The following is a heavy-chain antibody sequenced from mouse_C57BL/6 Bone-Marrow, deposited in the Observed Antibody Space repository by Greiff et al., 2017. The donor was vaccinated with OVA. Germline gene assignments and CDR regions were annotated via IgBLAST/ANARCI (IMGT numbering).Heavy chain of an antibody. J-gene: IGHJ3*01. Sequence: VQLQQPGPELVKPGASVKISCKASGYSFTGYYMNWVKQSPEKSLEWIGEINPSTGGTTYNQKFKAKATLTVDKSSSTAYMQLKILTSADSAVYYCARMWGYYGSSEMAYWGQGTLVTVSA. CDR1: GYSFTGYY. V-gene: IGHV1-42*01. CDR2: INPSTGGT. D-gene: IGHD1-1*01. CDR3: ARMWGYYGSSEMAY.